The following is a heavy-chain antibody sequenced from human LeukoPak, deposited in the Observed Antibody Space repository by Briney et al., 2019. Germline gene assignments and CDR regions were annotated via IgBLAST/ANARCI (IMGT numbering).Heavy chain of an antibody. V-gene: IGHV3-15*01. CDR2: IKSKTDGGTT. CDR1: GFTLSNAW. D-gene: IGHD6-6*01. CDR3: TTLSIGAPPYYYCYGMEV. J-gene: IGHJ6*02. Sequence: PGGSLRLSCAASGFTLSNAWMSWVRQAPGKGLEWVGRIKSKTDGGTTDYAAPVKGRFTISRDDSKNTLYLQMNSLKTEDTAVYYCTTLSIGAPPYYYCYGMEVWGQGTTVTVSS.